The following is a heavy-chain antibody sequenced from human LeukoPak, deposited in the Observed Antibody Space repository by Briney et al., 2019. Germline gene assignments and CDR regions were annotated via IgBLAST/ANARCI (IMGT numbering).Heavy chain of an antibody. V-gene: IGHV4-31*03. J-gene: IGHJ4*02. Sequence: NPSQTLSLTCTVSGGSISSGGYYWSWIRQHPGEGLEWIGYIYYSGSTYYNPSLKSRVTISVDTSKNQFSLKLSSVTAADTAVYYCARASSGYYYDYWGQGTLVTVSS. CDR2: IYYSGST. CDR3: ARASSGYYYDY. D-gene: IGHD3-22*01. CDR1: GGSISSGGYY.